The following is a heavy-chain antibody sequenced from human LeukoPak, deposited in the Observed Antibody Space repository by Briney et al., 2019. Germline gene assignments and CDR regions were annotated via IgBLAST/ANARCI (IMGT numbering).Heavy chain of an antibody. CDR3: ARDEVVVVPAAMNNWFDP. V-gene: IGHV4-39*07. D-gene: IGHD2-2*01. J-gene: IGHJ5*02. CDR2: LYSGGYT. CDR1: GASISSSSYF. Sequence: SETLSLTCAVSGASISSSSYFWGWIRQPPGKGLEWIGSLYSGGYTVYNPSLKSRVTISVDTSNSQFSLKLSSVTAADTAVYYCARDEVVVVPAAMNNWFDPWGQGTLVTVSS.